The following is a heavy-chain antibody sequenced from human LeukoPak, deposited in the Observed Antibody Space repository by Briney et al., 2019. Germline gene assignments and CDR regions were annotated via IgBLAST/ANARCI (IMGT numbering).Heavy chain of an antibody. CDR2: IKQDGSEK. V-gene: IGHV3-7*03. J-gene: IGHJ3*02. Sequence: PGGSLRLSCAASGFTFRSSWMSWVRQAPGKGLEWVANIKQDGSEKYFVDSVKGRFTISRDNANNSLYLQMNSLRAEDTAVYYCASHQDSSDAFDIWGQGTMVTVSS. D-gene: IGHD3-22*01. CDR1: GFTFRSSW. CDR3: ASHQDSSDAFDI.